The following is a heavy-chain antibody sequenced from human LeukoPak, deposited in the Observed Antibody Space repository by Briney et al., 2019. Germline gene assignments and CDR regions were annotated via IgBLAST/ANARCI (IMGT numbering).Heavy chain of an antibody. V-gene: IGHV3-30-3*01. J-gene: IGHJ6*02. CDR3: ARVLDQLRPHYGMDV. D-gene: IGHD2-2*01. CDR1: GFTFSSYA. CDR2: ISYDGSNK. Sequence: PGRSLRLSCAASGFTFSSYAMHWVRQAPGKGLEWVAVISYDGSNKYYADSVKGRFTISRDNSKNTLYLQMNSLRAEDTAVYYCARVLDQLRPHYGMDVWGQGTTVTVSS.